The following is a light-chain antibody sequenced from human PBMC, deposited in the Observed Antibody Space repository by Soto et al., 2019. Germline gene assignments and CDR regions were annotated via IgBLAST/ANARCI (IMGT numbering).Light chain of an antibody. Sequence: DIVMTQSPDSLAVSLGERATIKCKSSQRLLYSSTNKNYLAWYQQRPGQPPKLLIYWASTRKSGVPDRFSGSGSGTDCTLTITSLQADDVAVYYCQQYYTTRTFGQGTKVEIK. CDR2: WAS. V-gene: IGKV4-1*01. CDR3: QQYYTTRT. J-gene: IGKJ1*01. CDR1: QRLLYSSTNKNY.